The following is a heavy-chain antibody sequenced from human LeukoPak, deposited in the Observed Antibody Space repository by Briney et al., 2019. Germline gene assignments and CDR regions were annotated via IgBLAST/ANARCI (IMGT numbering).Heavy chain of an antibody. CDR2: IYYSGST. D-gene: IGHD6-19*01. J-gene: IGHJ3*02. V-gene: IGHV4-31*03. Sequence: PSQTPSLTCTVSGGSISSGGYYWSWIRQHPGKGLEWIGYIYYSGSTYYNPSLKSRVTISVDTSKNQFSLKLSSVTAADTAVYYCARETGSGSGLNDAFDIWGQGTMVTVSS. CDR1: GGSISSGGYY. CDR3: ARETGSGSGLNDAFDI.